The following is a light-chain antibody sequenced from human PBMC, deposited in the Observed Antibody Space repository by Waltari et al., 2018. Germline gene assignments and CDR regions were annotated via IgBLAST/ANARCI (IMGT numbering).Light chain of an antibody. CDR3: QQSYTTPRT. Sequence: DIQMTQSPSSLSASVGDRVPITCRASKNINTYLNWYQQKVGRAPKLLIYATSSLQSGVPSRFSGSGSGTHFTLTINSLQPEDFATYSCQQSYTTPRTFGQGTNLEIK. J-gene: IGKJ2*01. CDR2: ATS. CDR1: KNINTY. V-gene: IGKV1-39*01.